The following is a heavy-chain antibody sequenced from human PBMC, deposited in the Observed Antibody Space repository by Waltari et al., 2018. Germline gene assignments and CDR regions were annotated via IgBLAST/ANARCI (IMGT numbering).Heavy chain of an antibody. D-gene: IGHD6-13*01. V-gene: IGHV4-39*01. Sequence: QLQLQESGPGLVKPSETLSLTCTVSGGSISSSSYYWGWIRPPPGKGLEWIGSIYYSGSTYYNPSLKSRVTISVDTSKNQFSLKLSSVTAADTAVYYCASIGAAAGTWGWFDPWGQGTLVTVSS. J-gene: IGHJ5*02. CDR1: GGSISSSSYY. CDR2: IYYSGST. CDR3: ASIGAAAGTWGWFDP.